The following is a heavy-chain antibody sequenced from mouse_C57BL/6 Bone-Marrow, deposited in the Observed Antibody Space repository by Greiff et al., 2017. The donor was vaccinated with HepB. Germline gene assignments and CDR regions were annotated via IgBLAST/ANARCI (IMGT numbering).Heavy chain of an antibody. CDR1: GYTFTSYW. CDR3: ARSIYHDYDAGSSQH. D-gene: IGHD2-4*01. Sequence: QVQLQQPGAELVKPGASVKLSCKASGYTFTSYWMHWVKQRPGQGLEWIGMIHPNSGSTNYNEKFKSKATLTVDKSSSSAYRQLSSLTSEDSAVYYCARSIYHDYDAGSSQHWGQGTTPLVSS. J-gene: IGHJ2*01. CDR2: IHPNSGST. V-gene: IGHV1-64*01.